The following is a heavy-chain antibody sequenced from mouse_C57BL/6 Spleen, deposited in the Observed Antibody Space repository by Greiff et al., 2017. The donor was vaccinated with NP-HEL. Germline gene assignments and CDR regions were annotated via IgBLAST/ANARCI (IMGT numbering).Heavy chain of an antibody. D-gene: IGHD1-1*01. CDR1: GYTFTSYW. Sequence: VQLQQPGAELVKPGASVKLSCKASGYTFTSYWMHWVKQRPGRGLEWIGRIDPNSGGTKYNEKFKSKATLTVDKPSSTAYMQLSSLTSEDSAVYYCASDHYYYGSSLDFDVWGTGTTVTVSS. CDR2: IDPNSGGT. J-gene: IGHJ1*03. CDR3: ASDHYYYGSSLDFDV. V-gene: IGHV1-72*01.